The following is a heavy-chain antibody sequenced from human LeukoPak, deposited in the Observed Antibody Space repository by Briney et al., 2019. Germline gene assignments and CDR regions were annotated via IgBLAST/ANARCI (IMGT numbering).Heavy chain of an antibody. J-gene: IGHJ4*02. D-gene: IGHD2-2*02. CDR2: INTDGGTT. Sequence: GGSLRLSCAASGFTFSSSWMHWVRQAPGKGLVWDSRINTDGGTTTYADSVKGRFTISRDNAKNTLYLQMNSLKAEDTAIYYCAKVRYCSAASCYTYFDAWGQGTLVTVSS. CDR1: GFTFSSSW. V-gene: IGHV3-74*01. CDR3: AKVRYCSAASCYTYFDA.